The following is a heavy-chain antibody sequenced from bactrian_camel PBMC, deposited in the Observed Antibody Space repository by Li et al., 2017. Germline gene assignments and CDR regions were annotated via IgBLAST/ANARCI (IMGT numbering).Heavy chain of an antibody. CDR1: GFTFSTYD. CDR2: INGGGGST. Sequence: VQLVESGGGLVQPGGSLRLSCAASGFTFSTYDMSWVRQAPGKGLEWVSGINGGGGSTYYADSVKGRFTISRDNAKNTVYLQMNSLKSEDTGLYYCTTGTDLASWGQGTQVTVS. J-gene: IGHJ6*01. CDR3: TTGTDLAS. V-gene: IGHV3S40*01. D-gene: IGHD7*01.